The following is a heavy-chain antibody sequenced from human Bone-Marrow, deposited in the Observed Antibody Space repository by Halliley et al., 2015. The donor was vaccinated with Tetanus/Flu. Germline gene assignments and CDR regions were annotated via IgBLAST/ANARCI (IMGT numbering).Heavy chain of an antibody. D-gene: IGHD3-3*01. CDR2: VFYGGAP. V-gene: IGHV4-59*12. Sequence: GYVFYGGAPNYSPPLRGRVTISLDMSKNQFSLNLDSVIAADTAPYYCARVTNFNYDYWSGFDYWGQGILVAVSS. CDR3: ARVTNFNYDYWSGFDY. J-gene: IGHJ4*02.